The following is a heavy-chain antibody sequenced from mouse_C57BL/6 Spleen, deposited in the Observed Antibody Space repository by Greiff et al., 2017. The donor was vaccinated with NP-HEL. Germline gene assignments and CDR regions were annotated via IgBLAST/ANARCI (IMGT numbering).Heavy chain of an antibody. Sequence: EVKLVESGGDLVKPGGSLKLSCAASGFTFSSYGMSWVRQTPDKRLEWVATISSGGSYTSYPDSVKGRFTISSDNAKNTLYLQMSSLKSEDTAMYYCARAGYDYEYFDVWGTGTTVTVSS. V-gene: IGHV5-6*02. J-gene: IGHJ1*03. CDR3: ARAGYDYEYFDV. CDR1: GFTFSSYG. CDR2: ISSGGSYT. D-gene: IGHD2-4*01.